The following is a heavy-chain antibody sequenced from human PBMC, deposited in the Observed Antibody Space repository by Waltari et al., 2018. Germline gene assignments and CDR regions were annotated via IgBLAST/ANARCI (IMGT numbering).Heavy chain of an antibody. V-gene: IGHV1-69-2*01. Sequence: HWVQQAPGQGLEWMGLVDPEDGETIYAEKFQGRVTITADTSTDTAYMELSSLRSEDTAVYYCATESGVLTRGAFDIWGQGTMVTVSS. CDR3: ATESGVLTRGAFDI. J-gene: IGHJ3*02. D-gene: IGHD3-9*01. CDR2: VDPEDGET.